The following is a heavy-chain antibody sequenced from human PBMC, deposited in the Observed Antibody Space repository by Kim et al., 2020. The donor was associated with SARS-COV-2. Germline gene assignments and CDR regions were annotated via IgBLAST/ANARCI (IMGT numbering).Heavy chain of an antibody. D-gene: IGHD6-19*01. J-gene: IGHJ4*02. V-gene: IGHV1-18*01. Sequence: AQKLQGRVTMTTDTSTSTAYMELRSLRSDDTAVYYCARDRLGQWLAPYDYWGQGTLVTVSS. CDR3: ARDRLGQWLAPYDY.